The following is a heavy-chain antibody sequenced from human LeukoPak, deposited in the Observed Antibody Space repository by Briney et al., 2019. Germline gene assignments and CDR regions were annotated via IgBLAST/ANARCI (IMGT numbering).Heavy chain of an antibody. J-gene: IGHJ5*02. V-gene: IGHV1-2*02. CDR2: INPNSGGT. CDR3: ARDSRYCSGGSCYPNWFDP. D-gene: IGHD2-15*01. CDR1: GYTFTGYY. Sequence: ASVEVSCKASGYTFTGYYMHWVRQAPGQGLEWMGWINPNSGGTNYAQKFQGRVTMTRDTSISTAYMELSRLRSDDTAVYYCARDSRYCSGGSCYPNWFDPWGQGTLVTVSS.